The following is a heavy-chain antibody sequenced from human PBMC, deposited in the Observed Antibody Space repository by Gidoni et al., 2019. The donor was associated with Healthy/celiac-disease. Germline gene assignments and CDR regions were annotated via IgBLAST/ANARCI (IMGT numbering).Heavy chain of an antibody. D-gene: IGHD5-12*01. CDR1: GGTVSSYT. CDR3: AREGVATTRGAFDI. J-gene: IGHJ3*02. V-gene: IGHV1-69*08. Sequence: QVQLVQSGAEVKKPGSSVKVSCKASGGTVSSYTISWVRQAPGQGLEWMGRIIPILGIANYAQKFQGRVTITADKSTSTAYMELSSLRSEDTAVYYCAREGVATTRGAFDIWGQGTMVTVSS. CDR2: IIPILGIA.